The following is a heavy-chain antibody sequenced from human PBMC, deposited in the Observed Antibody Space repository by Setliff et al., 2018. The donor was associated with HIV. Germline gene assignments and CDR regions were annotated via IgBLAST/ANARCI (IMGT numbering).Heavy chain of an antibody. CDR3: ARGRALGV. J-gene: IGHJ3*01. CDR2: INHSGST. D-gene: IGHD3-3*02. CDR1: CVSFSGYY. Sequence: LSLPFSFSCVSFSGYYWSWIRQPPGKGLEWIGDINHSGSTNYNPSIKIRVPLSVDTSKNQFSLKLSSVTAADTAVYYCARGRALGVWDQGTMVTVSS. V-gene: IGHV4-34*01.